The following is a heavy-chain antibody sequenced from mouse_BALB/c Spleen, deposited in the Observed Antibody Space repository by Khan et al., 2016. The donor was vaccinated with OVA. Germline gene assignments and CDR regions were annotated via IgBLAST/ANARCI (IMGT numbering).Heavy chain of an antibody. V-gene: IGHV3-2*02. CDR3: ARGNYYGYYFDY. J-gene: IGHJ2*01. D-gene: IGHD1-1*01. Sequence: EVQLVESGPGLVKPSQSLSLTCTVTGYSITSGYAWNWIRQFPGNKLEWMGYISYSGVTSYPPSLKSRISINRDTSKNQFFLQLNSVTTEDTATYFCARGNYYGYYFDYWGQGTTLTVSS. CDR2: ISYSGVT. CDR1: GYSITSGYA.